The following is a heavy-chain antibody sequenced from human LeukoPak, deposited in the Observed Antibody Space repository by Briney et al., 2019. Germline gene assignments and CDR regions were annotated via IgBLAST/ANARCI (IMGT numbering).Heavy chain of an antibody. CDR3: ARDLTDRDGYNSNWFDP. CDR2: IIPIFGTA. V-gene: IGHV1-69*05. Sequence: SAKVSCKASGGTFSSYAISWVRQAPGQGLEWMGRIIPIFGTANYAQKFQGRVTITTDESTSTAYMELSSLRSEDTAVYYCARDLTDRDGYNSNWFDPWGQGTLVTVSS. J-gene: IGHJ5*02. CDR1: GGTFSSYA. D-gene: IGHD5-24*01.